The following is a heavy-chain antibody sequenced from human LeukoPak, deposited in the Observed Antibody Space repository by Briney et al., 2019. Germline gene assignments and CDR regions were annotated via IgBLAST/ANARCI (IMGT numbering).Heavy chain of an antibody. D-gene: IGHD5-12*01. CDR1: GFTFSNYG. V-gene: IGHV3-30*02. CDR3: AKAFNGDGYNKYFDY. J-gene: IGHJ4*02. CDR2: IWYDGSNK. Sequence: PGGSLRLSCAASGFTFSNYGMHWVRQAPGKGLEWVALIWYDGSNKYYTDSVKGRFTISRDNSKNTLYLQMNSLRAEDTAVYYCAKAFNGDGYNKYFDYWGQGTLVTVSS.